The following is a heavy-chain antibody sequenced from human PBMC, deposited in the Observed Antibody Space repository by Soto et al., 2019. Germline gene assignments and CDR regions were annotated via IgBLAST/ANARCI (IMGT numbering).Heavy chain of an antibody. CDR1: GFTFSTTA. Sequence: PGGSLRLSCIASGFTFSTTAMHWVRQTPGKGLEWVALISFDGKNIFYAGSVKGRFTISRDNSKNTLYLQMDSLRADDTAVYFCARDLSARYYFDSWGQGVLVTVSS. D-gene: IGHD2-15*01. CDR3: ARDLSARYYFDS. CDR2: ISFDGKNI. J-gene: IGHJ4*02. V-gene: IGHV3-30*04.